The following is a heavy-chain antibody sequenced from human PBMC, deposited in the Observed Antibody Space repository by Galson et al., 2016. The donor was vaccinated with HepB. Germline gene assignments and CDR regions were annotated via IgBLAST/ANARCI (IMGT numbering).Heavy chain of an antibody. Sequence: SETLSLTCTVSGGSITSSNYYWGWVRQPPGKGLEWIGKMFYNGRTHYNPSLKSRVTISVDTSDNQFSLKLSSVTAADTAVYYCATPLLRWFPNDPFDIWGQGTMVTVSS. CDR3: ATPLLRWFPNDPFDI. CDR1: GGSITSSNYY. J-gene: IGHJ3*02. CDR2: MFYNGRT. D-gene: IGHD4-23*01. V-gene: IGHV4-39*01.